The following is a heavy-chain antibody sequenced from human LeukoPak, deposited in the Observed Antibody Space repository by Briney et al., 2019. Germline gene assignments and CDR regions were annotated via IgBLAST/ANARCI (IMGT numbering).Heavy chain of an antibody. CDR1: GGSFSGYY. CDR3: ARGGIAVAGGPNWFDP. CDR2: INHSGST. V-gene: IGHV4-34*01. Sequence: PSETLSLSCAVSGGSFSGYYWSWVRQPPGKGLERIGEINHSGSTNYNPSLKSRVTISVDTSKNQFSLKLSSVTAADTAVYYWARGGIAVAGGPNWFDPRGQGTLVTVSS. J-gene: IGHJ5*02. D-gene: IGHD6-19*01.